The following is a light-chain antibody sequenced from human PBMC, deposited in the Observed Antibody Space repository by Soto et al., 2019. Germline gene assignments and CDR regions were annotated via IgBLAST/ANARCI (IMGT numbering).Light chain of an antibody. V-gene: IGLV1-40*01. CDR1: SSNIGAGYD. J-gene: IGLJ2*01. CDR2: GNT. Sequence: QSVLTQPPSVSGAPGQRVTISCTGSSSNIGAGYDVHWYQQLPGRAPKLLIYGNTNRPSGVPDRFSGFKSGTSASLAITGLQAEDEADCYCLSFDSSLGVVFGGGTKLTVL. CDR3: LSFDSSLGVV.